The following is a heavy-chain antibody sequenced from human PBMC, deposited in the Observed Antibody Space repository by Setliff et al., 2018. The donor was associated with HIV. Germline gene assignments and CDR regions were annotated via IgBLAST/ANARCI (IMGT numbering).Heavy chain of an antibody. J-gene: IGHJ4*02. D-gene: IGHD3-22*01. CDR3: ARQPPADSGDSNAPHFDF. Sequence: SETLSLTCSVSGGSVSSVNYYWSWIRQPPGKGLEWIGYIHYTGSTTYNPSLKSRVTISVDTSKNQFSLLVTSVPAADTAIYYCARQPPADSGDSNAPHFDFWGPGTLVTVSS. CDR1: GGSVSSVNYY. V-gene: IGHV4-61*01. CDR2: IHYTGST.